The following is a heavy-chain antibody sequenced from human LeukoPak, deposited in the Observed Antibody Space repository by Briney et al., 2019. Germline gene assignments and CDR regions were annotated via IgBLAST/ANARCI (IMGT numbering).Heavy chain of an antibody. Sequence: GGSLRLSXAASGFTFSSYSMNWVRQAPGKGLEWVSSISSSSSYIYYADSVKGRFTISRDNAKNSLYLQMNSLRAEDTAVYYCARDNDGGYFDYWGQGTLVTVSS. V-gene: IGHV3-21*01. CDR3: ARDNDGGYFDY. CDR2: ISSSSSYI. J-gene: IGHJ4*02. D-gene: IGHD3-16*01. CDR1: GFTFSSYS.